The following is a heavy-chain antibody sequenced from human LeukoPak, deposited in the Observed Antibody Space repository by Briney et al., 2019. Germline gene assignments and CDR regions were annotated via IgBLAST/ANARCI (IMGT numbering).Heavy chain of an antibody. CDR1: GGSISSSSYY. J-gene: IGHJ4*02. Sequence: SETLSLTCTVSGGSISSSSYYWGWIRQPPGKGLEWIGSIYYSGSTYYNPSLKSRVTISVDTSKNQFSLKLSSVTAADTAVYYCARVVALVLDQRWLQHYWGQGTLVTVSS. CDR2: IYYSGST. V-gene: IGHV4-39*07. CDR3: ARVVALVLDQRWLQHY. D-gene: IGHD5-24*01.